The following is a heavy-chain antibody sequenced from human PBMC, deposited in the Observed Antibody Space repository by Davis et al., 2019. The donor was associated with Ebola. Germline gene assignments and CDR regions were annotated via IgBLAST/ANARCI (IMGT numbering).Heavy chain of an antibody. Sequence: SVKVSCKASGGTFSSYAISWVRQAPGQGLEWMGRIIPILGIANYAQKFQGRVTITADKSTSTAYMELSSLRSEDTAVYYCARDRSGGFDLGEYWGQGTLVTVSS. CDR3: ARDRSGGFDLGEY. J-gene: IGHJ4*02. CDR1: GGTFSSYA. V-gene: IGHV1-69*04. D-gene: IGHD2-15*01. CDR2: IIPILGIA.